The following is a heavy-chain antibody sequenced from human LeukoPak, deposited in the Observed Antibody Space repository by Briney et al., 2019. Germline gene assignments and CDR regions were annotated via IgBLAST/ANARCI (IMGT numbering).Heavy chain of an antibody. D-gene: IGHD3-10*01. V-gene: IGHV6-1*01. CDR2: TYYRSKWYT. CDR1: GDSVSSNSAA. Sequence: SQTLSLTCAISGDSVSSNSAAGNWIRQSPSRGLEWLGRTYYRSKWYTEYAVSVKSRVTINPDTSKNQFSLQLSSVNPEDTAVYYCARLGSGSNYWGQGTLVTVSS. CDR3: ARLGSGSNY. J-gene: IGHJ4*02.